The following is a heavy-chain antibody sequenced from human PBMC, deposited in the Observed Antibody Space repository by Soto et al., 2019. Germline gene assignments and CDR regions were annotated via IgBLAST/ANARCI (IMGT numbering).Heavy chain of an antibody. CDR1: GYTFTGYY. D-gene: IGHD3-3*01. CDR2: INPNSGGT. CDR3: ARAATYYDFWSENWAFDI. V-gene: IGHV1-2*02. Sequence: ASVKVSCKASGYTFTGYYMHWVRQAPGQGLEWMGWINPNSGGTNYAQKFQGRVTMTRDTSISTAYMELSRLRSDDTAVYYCARAATYYDFWSENWAFDIWGQGTMVTV. J-gene: IGHJ3*02.